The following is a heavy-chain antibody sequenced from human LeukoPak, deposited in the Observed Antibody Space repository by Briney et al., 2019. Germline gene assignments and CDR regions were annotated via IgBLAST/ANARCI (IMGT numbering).Heavy chain of an antibody. V-gene: IGHV3-48*03. CDR3: ARLRRSSWSAYQFDY. CDR2: MSSNSNTK. Sequence: PGGSLRPSCAASGFTFSSYEMNWVRQAPGKGLEWVSYMSSNSNTKYYADSVKGRFTISRDNVKNSLYLQMNSLRVEDTAVYYCARLRRSSWSAYQFDYWGQGILVTVSS. J-gene: IGHJ4*02. D-gene: IGHD6-13*01. CDR1: GFTFSSYE.